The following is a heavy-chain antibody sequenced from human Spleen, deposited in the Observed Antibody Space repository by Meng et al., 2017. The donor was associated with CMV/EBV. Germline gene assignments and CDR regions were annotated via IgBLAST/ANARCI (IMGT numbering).Heavy chain of an antibody. CDR2: IKEDGSEK. CDR1: GFTFSSYW. V-gene: IGHV3-7*03. J-gene: IGHJ6*02. D-gene: IGHD4-11*01. Sequence: GESLKISCAASGFTFSSYWMTWVRQAPGKGLEWVDNIKEDGSEKYYVDSVKGRFTISRDNAKNSLYLQMNSLRAEDTAVYYCAKPLTVTTRYYGMDVWGQGTTVTVSS. CDR3: AKPLTVTTRYYGMDV.